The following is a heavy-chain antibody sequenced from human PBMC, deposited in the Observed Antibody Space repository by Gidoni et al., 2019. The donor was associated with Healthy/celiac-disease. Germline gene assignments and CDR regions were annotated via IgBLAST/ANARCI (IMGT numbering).Heavy chain of an antibody. V-gene: IGHV3-23*01. CDR3: AKDMTTVTTGVDY. CDR1: GFTFRSYA. D-gene: IGHD4-4*01. Sequence: EVQLLESGGGWVQPGGSLSLSCAASGFTFRSYAMSWVRQAPGKGLEWVSAISGSGGSTYYADSVKGRFTISRDNSKNTLYLQMNSLRAEDTAVYYCAKDMTTVTTGVDYWGQGTLVTVSS. J-gene: IGHJ4*02. CDR2: ISGSGGST.